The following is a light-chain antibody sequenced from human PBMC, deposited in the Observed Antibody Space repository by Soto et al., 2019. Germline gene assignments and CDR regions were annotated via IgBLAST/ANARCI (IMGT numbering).Light chain of an antibody. J-gene: IGLJ1*01. Sequence: QSALTQPASVSGSPGQSITISCTGTSSDVGGYNYVSWYQQHPGKAPKLMIYDVSNRPSGVSNRFSGSKSRNTASLTISGLQAEDEADYYCSSYTSRSTLVFGTGTKVTVL. CDR1: SSDVGGYNY. CDR3: SSYTSRSTLV. CDR2: DVS. V-gene: IGLV2-14*01.